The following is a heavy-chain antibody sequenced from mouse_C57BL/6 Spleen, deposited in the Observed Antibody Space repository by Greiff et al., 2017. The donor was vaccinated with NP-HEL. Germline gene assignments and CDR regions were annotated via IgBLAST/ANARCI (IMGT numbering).Heavy chain of an antibody. V-gene: IGHV14-1*01. D-gene: IGHD1-1*01. CDR3: TTIYYYGSRDY. J-gene: IGHJ2*01. CDR2: IDPEDGDT. CDR1: GFNIKDYY. Sequence: VQLKQSGAELVRPGASVKLSCTASGFNIKDYYMHWVKQRPEQGLEWIGRIDPEDGDTEYAPKFQGNATMSADTSSNTAYLQLSSLTSEDTAVYYCTTIYYYGSRDYWGQGTTLTVSS.